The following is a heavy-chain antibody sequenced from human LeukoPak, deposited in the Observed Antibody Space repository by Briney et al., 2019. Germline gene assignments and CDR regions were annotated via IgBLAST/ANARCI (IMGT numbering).Heavy chain of an antibody. J-gene: IGHJ4*01. CDR1: GYSISSGYY. CDR3: ARLNSSSGKYYFDC. CDR2: IYHTGST. Sequence: SETLSLTCAVSGYSISSGYYWGWIRQPPGKGLEWIGSIYHTGSTHYNPSLKSRVTISVDTSKNQFSLKLSSVTAADAAVYYSARLNSSSGKYYFDCWGHGTLVTVSS. D-gene: IGHD3-10*01. V-gene: IGHV4-38-2*01.